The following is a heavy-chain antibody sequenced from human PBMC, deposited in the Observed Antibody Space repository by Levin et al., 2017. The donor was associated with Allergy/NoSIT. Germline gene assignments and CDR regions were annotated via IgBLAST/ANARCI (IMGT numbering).Heavy chain of an antibody. Sequence: KHGESLKISCKASGYTFPSYGINWVRQAPGQGLEWMGWISPYNGNTNYAQKFQGRVTMTTEKSTSTVYMDLRSLRSDETAIYYCARDYKYSSSSGFGYWGQGTLVTVSS. V-gene: IGHV1-18*01. D-gene: IGHD6-6*01. CDR1: GYTFPSYG. CDR3: ARDYKYSSSSGFGY. J-gene: IGHJ4*02. CDR2: ISPYNGNT.